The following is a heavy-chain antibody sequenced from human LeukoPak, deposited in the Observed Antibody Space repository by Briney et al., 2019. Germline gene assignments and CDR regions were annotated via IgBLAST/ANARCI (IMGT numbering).Heavy chain of an antibody. J-gene: IGHJ4*02. Sequence: PGGSLRLSCAASGFAVGSDYMSWVRQAPGKGLEWVSVLYSGGATYYADSVKGRFTISRDNSKNTLYLQMNSLRAEDTAVYYCARTTTVTTPFDYWGQGTLVTVSS. D-gene: IGHD4-17*01. V-gene: IGHV3-53*01. CDR3: ARTTTVTTPFDY. CDR2: LYSGGAT. CDR1: GFAVGSDY.